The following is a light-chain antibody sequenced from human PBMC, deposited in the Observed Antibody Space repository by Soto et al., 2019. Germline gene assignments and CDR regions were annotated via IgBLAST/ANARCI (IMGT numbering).Light chain of an antibody. J-gene: IGKJ4*01. V-gene: IGKV3-11*01. CDR3: QQRSNWPST. CDR2: DAS. Sequence: EIVLTQSPATLSLSPGERAALSCRASQSVSSYLAWYQQKPGQAPRLLIYDASKRAPGIPARFTGSGSGTDFTLTISRLEPEYFAVYFCQQRSNWPSTFGGGTKVEI. CDR1: QSVSSY.